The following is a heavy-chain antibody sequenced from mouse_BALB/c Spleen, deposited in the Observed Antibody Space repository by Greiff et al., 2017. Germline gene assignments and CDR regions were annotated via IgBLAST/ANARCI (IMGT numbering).Heavy chain of an antibody. J-gene: IGHJ4*01. CDR2: ISYSGST. V-gene: IGHV3-2*02. Sequence: DVKLQESGPGLVKPSQSLSLTCTVTGYSITSDYAWNWIRQFPGNKLEWMGYISYSGSTSYNPSLKSRISITRDTSKNQFFLQLNSVTTEDTATYYCAESTMIYYYAMDYWGQGTSVTVSS. CDR3: AESTMIYYYAMDY. CDR1: GYSITSDYA. D-gene: IGHD2-4*01.